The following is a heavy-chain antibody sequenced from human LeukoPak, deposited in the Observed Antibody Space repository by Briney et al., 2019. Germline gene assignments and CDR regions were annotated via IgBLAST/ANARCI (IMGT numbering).Heavy chain of an antibody. CDR3: ARGGLLLRTLDY. J-gene: IGHJ4*02. Sequence: SETLSLTCAVYGGSFSGYYWSWIRQPPGKGLEWIGEINHSGSTNYSPSLKSRVTISVDTSKNQFSLKLSSVTAADTAVYYCARGGLLLRTLDYWGQGTLVTVSS. CDR2: INHSGST. D-gene: IGHD3-10*01. CDR1: GGSFSGYY. V-gene: IGHV4-34*01.